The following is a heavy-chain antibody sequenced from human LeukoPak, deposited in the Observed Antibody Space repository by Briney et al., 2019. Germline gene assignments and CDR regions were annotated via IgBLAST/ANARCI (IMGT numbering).Heavy chain of an antibody. CDR3: AKTRPLDSSSWSHGDY. V-gene: IGHV3-23*01. D-gene: IGHD6-13*01. CDR2: ISGSGDST. J-gene: IGHJ4*02. CDR1: GFTFSSYA. Sequence: PGGSLRLSCAAPGFTFSSYAMSWVRQAPGKGLEWVSAISGSGDSTYYGDSVKGRFTISRDNSKNTLYLQINSLRAEDTAVYYCAKTRPLDSSSWSHGDYWGQGTLVTVSS.